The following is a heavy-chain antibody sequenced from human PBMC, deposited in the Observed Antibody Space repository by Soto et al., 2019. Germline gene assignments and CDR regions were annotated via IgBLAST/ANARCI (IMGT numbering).Heavy chain of an antibody. Sequence: GGSLRLSCAASGFTFSSYAMSWVRQAPGKGLEWVSAISGSGGSTYYADSVKGRFTISRDNSKNTLYLQMNSLRAEDTAVYYCAKQTYAGFLQLGELDYWGQGTLVTVS. V-gene: IGHV3-23*01. J-gene: IGHJ4*02. CDR1: GFTFSSYA. D-gene: IGHD5-18*01. CDR3: AKQTYAGFLQLGELDY. CDR2: ISGSGGST.